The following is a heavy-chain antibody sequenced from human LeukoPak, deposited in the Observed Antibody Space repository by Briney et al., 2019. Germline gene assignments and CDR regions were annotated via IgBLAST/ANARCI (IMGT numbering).Heavy chain of an antibody. CDR3: ARALGYCSSASCYYFDN. Sequence: GGSLRLSCAASGFTFSSYSMNWVRQAPGKGLEWVSYISSRSSTIYYADSVKGRFTISRDNAKNSLYLQMNSLRAEDTAVYYCARALGYCSSASCYYFDNWGQGTLVTVSS. CDR2: ISSRSSTI. CDR1: GFTFSSYS. J-gene: IGHJ4*02. V-gene: IGHV3-48*01. D-gene: IGHD2-2*01.